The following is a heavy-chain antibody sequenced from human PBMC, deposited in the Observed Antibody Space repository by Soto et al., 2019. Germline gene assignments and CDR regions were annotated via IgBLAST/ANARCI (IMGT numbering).Heavy chain of an antibody. V-gene: IGHV3-33*05. CDR2: ILYDGSNT. Sequence: QVQLVESGGGVVQPGRSLRLSCAASGFTFSSYAMHWVRQAPGKGLEWVAVILYDGSNTYYADSVKGRFTISRDNSKNTLNLQMNTLRAEDTAVYYCARSLAAAGTPLFGYWGQGTLVIVSS. D-gene: IGHD6-13*01. CDR3: ARSLAAAGTPLFGY. CDR1: GFTFSSYA. J-gene: IGHJ4*02.